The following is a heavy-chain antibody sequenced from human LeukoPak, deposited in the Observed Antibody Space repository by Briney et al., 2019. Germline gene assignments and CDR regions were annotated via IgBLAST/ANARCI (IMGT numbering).Heavy chain of an antibody. D-gene: IGHD2-2*01. V-gene: IGHV4-39*07. J-gene: IGHJ3*02. Sequence: SETLSLTCTVSGGSISSSNYYWVWIRQPPGKGLEWIGSIYYSGCTYYNPSLKGRVTKSVDKSKNQLSLKLNSVNAADSAVYYCARADYQNAFDIWGQGTMVTVSS. CDR2: IYYSGCT. CDR3: ARADYQNAFDI. CDR1: GGSISSSNYY.